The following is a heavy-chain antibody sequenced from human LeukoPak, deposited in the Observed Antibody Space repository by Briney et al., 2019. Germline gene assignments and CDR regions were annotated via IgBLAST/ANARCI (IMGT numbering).Heavy chain of an antibody. CDR2: IYYSGST. CDR1: GGSISSSSYY. J-gene: IGHJ4*02. CDR3: ASRKMYYYDSSGYHYLGGDY. V-gene: IGHV4-39*07. Sequence: SETLSLTCTVAGGSISSSSYYWGWIRQPPGKGVEWVGSIYYSGSTYYNPSLKSRVTISVDTSKNQFSLKLSSVTAADTAVYYCASRKMYYYDSSGYHYLGGDYWGQGTLVTVSS. D-gene: IGHD3-22*01.